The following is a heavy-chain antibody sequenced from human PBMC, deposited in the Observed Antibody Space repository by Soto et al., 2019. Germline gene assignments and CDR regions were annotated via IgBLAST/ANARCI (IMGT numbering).Heavy chain of an antibody. D-gene: IGHD5-18*01. J-gene: IGHJ6*02. CDR2: IIPICGTA. CDR3: ARDNTSGYSYGPQSYYYYYGMDV. Sequence: SVKVFCKASGGTFSSYASSCVRQPPAQGREWMIGIIPICGTANYAQKFNGRVTITAEKSTSTAYMELSSLRSEDTAVYCCARDNTSGYSYGPQSYYYYYGMDVWGQGTTVTVSS. V-gene: IGHV1-69*06. CDR1: GGTFSSYA.